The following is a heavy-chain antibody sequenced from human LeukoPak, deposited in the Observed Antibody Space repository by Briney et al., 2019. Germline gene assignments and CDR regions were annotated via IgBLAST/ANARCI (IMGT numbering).Heavy chain of an antibody. J-gene: IGHJ3*02. Sequence: ASVKVSCKVSGYTLTELSMHWVRQAPGKGLEWMGGFDPEDGETIYAQKFQGRVTMTEDTSTDTVYMELSSLRSEDTAVYYCATDGPRTMIFRRHAFDIWGQGTMVTVSS. D-gene: IGHD3-22*01. CDR2: FDPEDGET. CDR1: GYTLTELS. V-gene: IGHV1-24*01. CDR3: ATDGPRTMIFRRHAFDI.